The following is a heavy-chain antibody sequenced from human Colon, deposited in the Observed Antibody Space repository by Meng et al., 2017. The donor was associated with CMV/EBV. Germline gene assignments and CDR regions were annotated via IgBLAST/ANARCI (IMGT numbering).Heavy chain of an antibody. CDR1: GYTFTSYD. Sequence: ASVKVSCRASGYTFTSYDINWVRQATGQGLEWMGWMNPNSGNTGYAQKFQGRVTMTRNTSISTAYMELSSLRSEDTAVYYCARVLKTGIAVAGIEYWGQGTLVTVSS. D-gene: IGHD6-19*01. CDR3: ARVLKTGIAVAGIEY. CDR2: MNPNSGNT. V-gene: IGHV1-8*01. J-gene: IGHJ4*02.